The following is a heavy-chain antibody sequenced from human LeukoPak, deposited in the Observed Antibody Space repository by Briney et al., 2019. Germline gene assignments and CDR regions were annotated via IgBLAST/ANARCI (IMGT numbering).Heavy chain of an antibody. CDR3: ARIQLERLYLSANYYYGMDV. CDR1: DGSFSDYY. J-gene: IGHJ6*02. V-gene: IGHV4-34*01. D-gene: IGHD1-1*01. CDR2: INHSGST. Sequence: SETLSLTCAVYDGSFSDYYWSWIRQPSGKGLEWIGEINHSGSTNYNPSLKSRVTISVDTSKNQFSLKLSSVTAADTAVYFCARIQLERLYLSANYYYGMDVWGQGTTVTVSS.